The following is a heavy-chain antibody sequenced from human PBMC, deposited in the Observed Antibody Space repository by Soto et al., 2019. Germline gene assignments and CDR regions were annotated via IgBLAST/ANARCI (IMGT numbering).Heavy chain of an antibody. CDR1: GFNFSNHW. CDR3: ARESGDWPLNWFDP. V-gene: IGHV3-74*01. D-gene: IGHD2-21*02. Sequence: GGSLRLFCAASGFNFSNHWMHWVRQRPAEGLVWVSRITSDGKSKAYAESVKGRFAISRDNAKNTLYLQMNGLTAEDTAVYYCARESGDWPLNWFDPWGQGTLVTVSS. CDR2: ITSDGKSK. J-gene: IGHJ5*02.